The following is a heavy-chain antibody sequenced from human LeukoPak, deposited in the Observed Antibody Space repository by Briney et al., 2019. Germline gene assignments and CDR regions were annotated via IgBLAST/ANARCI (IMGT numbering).Heavy chain of an antibody. CDR2: ICYSGGT. CDR3: ARLNIAVVPATMFDC. J-gene: IGHJ4*02. Sequence: SETLTPTCTVSGGSITSSRYCWGWIRQPPGKGLEWIASICYSGGTYYNPSLKSRVAMSVDTSKNQFSLKLSSVTAADTALYYCARLNIAVVPATMFDCWGQGTVVTVSS. D-gene: IGHD2-2*01. V-gene: IGHV4-39*01. CDR1: GGSITSSRYC.